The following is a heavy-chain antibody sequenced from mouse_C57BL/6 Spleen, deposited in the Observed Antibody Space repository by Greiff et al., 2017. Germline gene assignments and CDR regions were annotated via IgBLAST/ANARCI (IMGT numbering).Heavy chain of an antibody. Sequence: VQLQQPGAELVKPGASVKLSCKASGYTFTSYWMQWVKQRPGQGLEWIGAIDPSDSYTNYNQKFKGKATLTVDTSSNTAYMQRSSLTSEDSSVYYCARGELRLEASYYFDYWGQGTTLTVSS. J-gene: IGHJ2*01. CDR2: IDPSDSYT. CDR3: ARGELRLEASYYFDY. CDR1: GYTFTSYW. V-gene: IGHV1-50*01. D-gene: IGHD3-2*02.